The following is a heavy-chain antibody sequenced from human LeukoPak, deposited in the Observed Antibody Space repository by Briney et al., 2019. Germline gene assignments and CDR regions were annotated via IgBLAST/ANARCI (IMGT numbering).Heavy chain of an antibody. CDR1: GGSFSGYY. CDR3: ARAGVKRHYYDSSGYNYYCMDV. V-gene: IGHV4-34*01. CDR2: INHSGST. Sequence: SEALSLTCAVYGGSFSGYYWSWIRQPPGKGLEWIGEINHSGSTNYNPSLKSRVTISVDTSKNQFSLKLSSVTAADTAVYYCARAGVKRHYYDSSGYNYYCMDVWGKGTTVTVSS. J-gene: IGHJ6*03. D-gene: IGHD3-22*01.